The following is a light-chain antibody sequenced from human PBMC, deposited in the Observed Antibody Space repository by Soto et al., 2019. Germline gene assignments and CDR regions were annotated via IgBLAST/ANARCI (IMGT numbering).Light chain of an antibody. Sequence: QSVVTQPASVSGSPGQSITISCTGTSSDVGRYNLVSWYQQHPGKAPKLIIHEDSKRSSGLSNRFSGSKSGNTASLTISGLQAEDEADYYCCSYAGSSTYVFGTGTKATVL. J-gene: IGLJ1*01. CDR1: SSDVGRYNL. CDR3: CSYAGSSTYV. V-gene: IGLV2-23*01. CDR2: EDS.